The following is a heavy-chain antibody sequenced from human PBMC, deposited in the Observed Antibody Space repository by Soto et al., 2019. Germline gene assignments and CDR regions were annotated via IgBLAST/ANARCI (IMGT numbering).Heavy chain of an antibody. CDR3: ARLDYDFWSGYYYYYMDV. CDR1: GFTFSSYS. J-gene: IGHJ6*03. D-gene: IGHD3-3*01. CDR2: ISSSSSTI. Sequence: GGSLRLSCAASGFTFSSYSMNWVRQAPGKGLEWVSYISSSSSTIYYADSVKGRFTISRDNAKNSLYLQMNSLSAEDTAVYYCARLDYDFWSGYYYYYMDVWGKGTTVTVSS. V-gene: IGHV3-48*01.